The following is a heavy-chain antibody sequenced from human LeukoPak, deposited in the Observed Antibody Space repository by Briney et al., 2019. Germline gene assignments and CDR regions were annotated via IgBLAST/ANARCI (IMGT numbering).Heavy chain of an antibody. J-gene: IGHJ5*02. CDR3: TRDSGYCSSTSCLSYNWFDP. V-gene: IGHV3-49*04. CDR1: GFTFGDYA. D-gene: IGHD2-2*01. Sequence: GGSLRLSCTASGFTFGDYAMSWVRQAPGKGLEWVGFIRSKAYGGTTEYAASVKGRFTISRDDSKSIAYLQMNSLKTEDTAVYYCTRDSGYCSSTSCLSYNWFDPWGQGTLVTVSS. CDR2: IRSKAYGGTT.